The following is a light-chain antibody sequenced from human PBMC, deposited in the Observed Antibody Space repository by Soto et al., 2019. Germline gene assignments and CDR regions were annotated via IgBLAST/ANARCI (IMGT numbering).Light chain of an antibody. Sequence: TQSPATLSVSPGERATLSCRASQSVNSNLAWYQQKPGQAPRLLIYDASNRATGIPARFSGSGSGTDFTLTISSLEPEDFAVYYCQQRSNWLTFGQGTRLEIK. J-gene: IGKJ5*01. CDR2: DAS. CDR3: QQRSNWLT. V-gene: IGKV3-11*01. CDR1: QSVNSN.